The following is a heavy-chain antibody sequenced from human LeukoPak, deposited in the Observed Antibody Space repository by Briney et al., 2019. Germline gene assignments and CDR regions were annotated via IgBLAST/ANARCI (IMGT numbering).Heavy chain of an antibody. CDR3: ARVSVKLGYCSGGSCYPHYYYGMDV. Sequence: GASVKVSCKASGYTFTSYAMHWVRQAPGQRLEWMGWINAGNGNTKYSQKFQGRVTITRDTSASTAYMELSSLRSEGTAVYYCARVSVKLGYCSGGSCYPHYYYGMDVWGQGTTVTVSS. J-gene: IGHJ6*02. D-gene: IGHD2-15*01. CDR2: INAGNGNT. CDR1: GYTFTSYA. V-gene: IGHV1-3*01.